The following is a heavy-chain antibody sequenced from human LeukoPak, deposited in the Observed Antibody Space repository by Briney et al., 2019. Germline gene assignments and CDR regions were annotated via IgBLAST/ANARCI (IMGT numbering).Heavy chain of an antibody. CDR3: ARATEPYSSNWFYNY. J-gene: IGHJ4*02. CDR1: GESFSGYY. Sequence: SETQSLTCAVYGESFSGYYWTWIRQPPGKGLEWIGEINHSGSTTYNPSLKSRVTISINTSQNQFSLKLSSVTAADTAVYYCARATEPYSSNWFYNYWGQGTLVTVSS. D-gene: IGHD6-13*01. V-gene: IGHV4-34*01. CDR2: INHSGST.